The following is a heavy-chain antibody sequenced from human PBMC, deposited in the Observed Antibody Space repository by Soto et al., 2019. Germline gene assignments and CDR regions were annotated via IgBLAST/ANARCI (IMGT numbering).Heavy chain of an antibody. CDR3: ARRGTYSSGWDY. CDR1: DGSISSYDW. D-gene: IGHD6-19*01. V-gene: IGHV4-4*02. Sequence: SETLSLTCVVSDGSISSYDWWTWVRQPPGKGLEWIGKMYHSGGADYSPSLKSRVTISADSSKNHFSLRLTGVTAADTAVYYCARRGTYSSGWDYWGQGTLVTVSS. CDR2: MYHSGGA. J-gene: IGHJ4*02.